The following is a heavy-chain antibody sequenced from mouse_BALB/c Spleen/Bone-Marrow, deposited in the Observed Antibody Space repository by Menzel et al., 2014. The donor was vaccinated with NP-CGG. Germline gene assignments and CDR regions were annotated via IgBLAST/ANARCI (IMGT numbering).Heavy chain of an antibody. CDR1: GYIFTNYW. V-gene: IGHV1S81*02. Sequence: QVQLQQPGAELVKPGASVKLCCKASGYIFTNYWMHWVKQRPGQGLSWIGEINPTNGRSNYNEKFKSKATLTVDKSSSTAYMQLSSLTSEDSAVYYCARRGDYYGAMDYWGQGTSVTVSS. J-gene: IGHJ4*01. CDR3: ARRGDYYGAMDY. D-gene: IGHD1-1*01. CDR2: INPTNGRS.